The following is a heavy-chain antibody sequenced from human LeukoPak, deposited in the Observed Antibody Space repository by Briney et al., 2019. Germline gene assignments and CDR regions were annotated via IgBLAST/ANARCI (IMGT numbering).Heavy chain of an antibody. CDR3: AKDLSSVAVAGPHDY. CDR1: GFTFRSYA. Sequence: HPGGSLRLSCAASGFTFRSYAISWVRQTPGKGLEWVSSITTSGSSAYYADSVKGRITISRDNSKNTLYLQMSSLRAEDTAVYYCAKDLSSVAVAGPHDYWGQGTLVTVSS. D-gene: IGHD6-19*01. J-gene: IGHJ4*02. V-gene: IGHV3-23*01. CDR2: ITTSGSSA.